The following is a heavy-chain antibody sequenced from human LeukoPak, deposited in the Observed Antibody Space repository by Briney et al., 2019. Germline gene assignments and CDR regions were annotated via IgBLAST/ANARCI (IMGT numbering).Heavy chain of an antibody. CDR3: ARGRYYYDSSGYYRGYYFDY. Sequence: GGSLRLSCAPSGFTFSSYAMHWVRQAPGKGLEWVAVISYDGSNKYYADSVKGRFTISRDNSKNTLYLQMNSLRAKDTAVYYCARGRYYYDSSGYYRGYYFDYWGQGTLVTVSS. D-gene: IGHD3-22*01. V-gene: IGHV3-30-3*01. CDR2: ISYDGSNK. J-gene: IGHJ4*02. CDR1: GFTFSSYA.